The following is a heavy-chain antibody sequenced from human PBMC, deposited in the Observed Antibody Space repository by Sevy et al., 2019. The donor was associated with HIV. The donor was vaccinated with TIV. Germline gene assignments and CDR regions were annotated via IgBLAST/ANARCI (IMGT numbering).Heavy chain of an antibody. CDR2: ISTSSSYI. Sequence: GGSLRLSCAASGFTFSSYSINWVRQAPGEGLEWVSSISTSSSYIYYADSVKGRFTISRDNARNSVYLQVNSLRAEDTAVYYCARAGTTGMTYYYYGMDVWGQGTTVTVSS. D-gene: IGHD1-1*01. J-gene: IGHJ6*02. CDR1: GFTFSSYS. V-gene: IGHV3-21*01. CDR3: ARAGTTGMTYYYYGMDV.